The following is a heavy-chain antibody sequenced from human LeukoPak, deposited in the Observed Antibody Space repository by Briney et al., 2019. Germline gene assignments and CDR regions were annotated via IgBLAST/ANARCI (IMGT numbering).Heavy chain of an antibody. CDR1: GYTFTGYY. CDR2: INPNSGGT. J-gene: IGHJ4*02. Sequence: ASVKVSCKASGYTFTGYYMHWVRQAPGQGLEWMGWINPNSGGTDYAQKFQGRVTMTRDTSISTAYMELSRLRSDDTAVYYCARGGDSSGWFYFDYWGQGTLVTVSS. CDR3: ARGGDSSGWFYFDY. V-gene: IGHV1-2*02. D-gene: IGHD6-19*01.